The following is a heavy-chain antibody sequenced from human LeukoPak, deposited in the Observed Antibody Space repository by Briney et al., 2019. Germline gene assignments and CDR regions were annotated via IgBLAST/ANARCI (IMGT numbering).Heavy chain of an antibody. Sequence: PSETLSLTCTVSGGSISSYNWSWIRQPPGKGLEWIGYIYYSGSTNYNPSLKSRVTISVDTSKNQFSLKLSSVTAAGTAVYYCARNLYDHSSPNWFDPWGQGTLVTASS. CDR1: GGSISSYN. V-gene: IGHV4-59*01. D-gene: IGHD6-13*01. CDR3: ARNLYDHSSPNWFDP. CDR2: IYYSGST. J-gene: IGHJ5*02.